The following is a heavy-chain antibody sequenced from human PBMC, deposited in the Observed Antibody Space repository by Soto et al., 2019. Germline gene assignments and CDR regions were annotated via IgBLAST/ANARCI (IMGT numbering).Heavy chain of an antibody. CDR1: GFTFSSYA. CDR3: AQDQGASLTASRPTDY. V-gene: IGHV3-23*01. D-gene: IGHD6-6*01. CDR2: ISGSGGSP. J-gene: IGHJ4*02. Sequence: EVQLLESGGGWAQPGGSLRLSCAASGFTFSSYAMRWVRQAPGKGLEWVSAISGSGGSPYYADSVKGRFTISRDNSKDTLFLQMNSLRAEDTAVYYCAQDQGASLTASRPTDYWGQGTLVSVSS.